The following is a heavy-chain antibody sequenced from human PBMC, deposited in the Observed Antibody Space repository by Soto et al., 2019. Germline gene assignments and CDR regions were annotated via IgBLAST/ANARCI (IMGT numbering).Heavy chain of an antibody. D-gene: IGHD2-2*01. Sequence: SETLSLTCTVSGGSISSGGYYWSWIRQHPGKGLEWIGYIYYSGSTYYNPSLKSRVTISVDTSKNHFSLKLSSVTAADTAVYYCARDRCSSTSCLFPGWFDPWGQGTLVTVSS. CDR3: ARDRCSSTSCLFPGWFDP. J-gene: IGHJ5*02. V-gene: IGHV4-31*03. CDR1: GGSISSGGYY. CDR2: IYYSGST.